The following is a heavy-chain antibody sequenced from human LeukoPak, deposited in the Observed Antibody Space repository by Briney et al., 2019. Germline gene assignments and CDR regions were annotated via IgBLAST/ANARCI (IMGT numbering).Heavy chain of an antibody. D-gene: IGHD3-22*01. J-gene: IGHJ4*02. CDR1: GFTFSSYS. CDR3: ARGSSSGYKY. Sequence: GGSLRLSCAASGFTFSSYSMNWVRQAPGKGLEWVSSISSSSSYIYYADSGKGRFTISRDNAKNSLYLQMNSLRAEDTAVYYCARGSSSGYKYWGQGTLVTVSS. CDR2: ISSSSSYI. V-gene: IGHV3-21*01.